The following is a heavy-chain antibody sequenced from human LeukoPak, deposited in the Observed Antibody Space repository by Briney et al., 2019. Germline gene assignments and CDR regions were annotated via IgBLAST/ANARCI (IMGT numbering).Heavy chain of an antibody. J-gene: IGHJ4*02. CDR2: INHSGST. V-gene: IGHV4-34*01. CDR1: GGSLSGYY. Sequence: SETLSLTCAVYGGSLSGYYWSWIRQPPGKGLEWIGEINHSGSTNYNPSLKSRVTTSVDTSKNQFSLKLSSLTAADTAVYYCARTNNVFYYFDYWGQGTLVTVSS. D-gene: IGHD1/OR15-1a*01. CDR3: ARTNNVFYYFDY.